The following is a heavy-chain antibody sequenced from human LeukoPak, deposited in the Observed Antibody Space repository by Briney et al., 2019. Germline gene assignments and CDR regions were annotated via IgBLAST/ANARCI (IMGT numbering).Heavy chain of an antibody. CDR1: GYTFTSYG. V-gene: IGHV1-18*01. CDR3: ARGGLGYCSGGSCYSDKPAAFDI. Sequence: ASVKVSCKASGYTFTSYGISWVRQAPGQGLEWMGWISAYNGNTNDAQKLQGRVTMTTDTSTSTAYMELRSLRSDDTAVYYCARGGLGYCSGGSCYSDKPAAFDIWGQGTMVTVSS. CDR2: ISAYNGNT. J-gene: IGHJ3*02. D-gene: IGHD2-15*01.